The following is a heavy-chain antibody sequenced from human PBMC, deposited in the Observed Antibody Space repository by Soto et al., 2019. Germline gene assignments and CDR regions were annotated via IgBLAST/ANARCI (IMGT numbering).Heavy chain of an antibody. CDR3: ARGRSGSYPFDY. D-gene: IGHD1-26*01. CDR2: IYYSGST. CDR1: GGSISGYY. J-gene: IGHJ4*02. V-gene: IGHV4-59*01. Sequence: PSETLSLTCTVSGGSISGYYWSWVRQPPGTGLEWIGYIYYSGSTNYSPSLKSRVTISLDTSKNQFSLKLTSVTAADTAVYFCARGRSGSYPFDYWGLGTLVTVSS.